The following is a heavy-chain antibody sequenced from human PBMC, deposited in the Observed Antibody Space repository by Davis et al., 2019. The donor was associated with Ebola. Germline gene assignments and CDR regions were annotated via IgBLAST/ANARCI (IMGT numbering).Heavy chain of an antibody. Sequence: MPSETLSLPCTLPGGSISSYYWSWIRQPPGKGLEWIGYIYYSGSTNYNPSLKSRVTISVDTSKNQFSLKLSSVTAADTAVYYCARHQYDFWSGWFYYWGQGTLVTVSS. CDR1: GGSISSYY. V-gene: IGHV4-59*08. J-gene: IGHJ4*02. CDR3: ARHQYDFWSGWFYY. CDR2: IYYSGST. D-gene: IGHD3-3*01.